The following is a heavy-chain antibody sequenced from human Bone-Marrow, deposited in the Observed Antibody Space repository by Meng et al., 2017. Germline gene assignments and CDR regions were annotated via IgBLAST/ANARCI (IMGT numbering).Heavy chain of an antibody. J-gene: IGHJ4*02. CDR2: INHSGST. Sequence: SETLSLTCAVYGGSFSGYYWSWIRQPPGKGLEWIGEINHSGSTNYNPSLKSRVTISVDTSKNQFSLKLSSVTAADTAVYYCSRGDAWGWELLVFWAQGTRVTVSS. CDR3: SRGDAWGWELLVF. V-gene: IGHV4-34*01. CDR1: GGSFSGYY. D-gene: IGHD1-26*01.